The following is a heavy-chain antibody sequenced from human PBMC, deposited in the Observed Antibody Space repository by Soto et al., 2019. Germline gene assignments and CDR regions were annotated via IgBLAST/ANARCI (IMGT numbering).Heavy chain of an antibody. CDR1: GFTFTSSA. D-gene: IGHD3-22*01. Sequence: SVKVSCKASGFTFTSSAVQWVRQARGQRLEWIGWIVVGSGNTNYAQKFQERVTITRDMSTSTAYMELSSLRSEDTAVYYCAAGVVAPVESWNYWGQGTLVTVSS. J-gene: IGHJ4*02. CDR2: IVVGSGNT. CDR3: AAGVVAPVESWNY. V-gene: IGHV1-58*01.